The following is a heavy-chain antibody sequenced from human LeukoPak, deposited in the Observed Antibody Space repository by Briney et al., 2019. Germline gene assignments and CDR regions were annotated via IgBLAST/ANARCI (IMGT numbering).Heavy chain of an antibody. Sequence: GGSLRLSCPPSGLTFSSYAMQWVRQAPGKRIEWVAVISYDGSNKYYADSVKGRFTISRDNSKNTLYLQMNSLRAEDTAVYYCAEGIAVGNSVDYWGQGTLVTVSS. D-gene: IGHD6-19*01. J-gene: IGHJ4*02. CDR2: ISYDGSNK. V-gene: IGHV3-30*01. CDR3: AEGIAVGNSVDY. CDR1: GLTFSSYA.